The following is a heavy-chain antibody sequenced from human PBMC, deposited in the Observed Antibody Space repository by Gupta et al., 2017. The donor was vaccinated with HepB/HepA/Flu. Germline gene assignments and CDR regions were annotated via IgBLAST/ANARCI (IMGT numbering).Heavy chain of an antibody. CDR1: GVSLSSTAYY. CDR3: ARRPTAFQVLTPVVNPFDI. V-gene: IGHV4-39*01. CDR2: VYYSGSA. Sequence: QLHLQESGPGLAKPSETLSLSCTVSGVSLSSTAYYWAWIRQPPGKGLEWIGDVYYSGSAYYSSSLKSRVTISIDTSNNQFSLNLRSVTAADTAIYYCARRPTAFQVLTPVVNPFDIWGQGTMVTVSS. D-gene: IGHD4-23*01. J-gene: IGHJ3*02.